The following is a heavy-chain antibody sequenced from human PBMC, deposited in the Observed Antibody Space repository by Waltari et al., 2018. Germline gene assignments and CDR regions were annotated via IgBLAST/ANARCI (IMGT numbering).Heavy chain of an antibody. J-gene: IGHJ4*02. Sequence: QVQLEESGPGLVKPSETLSLTCNVSGYSITRGYHWGWIRQSPGKGLEWLVNVYYTGSTFYNPSFTSRATISVDTSKNQFSLKLRSVTAADTAVYYCARSEYGGTYYFDYWGQGILVTVSS. CDR3: ARSEYGGTYYFDY. CDR1: GYSITRGYH. D-gene: IGHD4-17*01. V-gene: IGHV4-38-2*02. CDR2: VYYTGST.